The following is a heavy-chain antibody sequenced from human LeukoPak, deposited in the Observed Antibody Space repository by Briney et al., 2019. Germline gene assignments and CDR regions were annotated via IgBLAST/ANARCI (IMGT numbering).Heavy chain of an antibody. CDR1: GYTFTDYY. D-gene: IGHD2-2*01. Sequence: ASVKVSCKVSGYTFTDYYMHWVQQAPGKGLEWMGLVDPEDGETIYAEKFQGRVTITADTSTDTAYMELSSLRSEDTAVYYCATSPAYCSSTSCLMDYWGQGTLVTVSS. CDR2: VDPEDGET. CDR3: ATSPAYCSSTSCLMDY. V-gene: IGHV1-69-2*01. J-gene: IGHJ4*02.